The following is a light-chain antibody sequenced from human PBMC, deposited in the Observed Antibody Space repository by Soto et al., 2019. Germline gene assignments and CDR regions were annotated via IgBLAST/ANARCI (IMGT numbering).Light chain of an antibody. CDR2: GAS. J-gene: IGKJ4*01. CDR1: QGVSSSY. Sequence: EIVLTQSPGTLSLSPGERATLSCRASQGVSSSYLAWYQQKPGPPPSLLIYGASSRATGIPDRFSGSGSGTDFTLTINRLEPEDFPVYYCQHYRTSFGGGTKVEIK. CDR3: QHYRTS. V-gene: IGKV3-20*01.